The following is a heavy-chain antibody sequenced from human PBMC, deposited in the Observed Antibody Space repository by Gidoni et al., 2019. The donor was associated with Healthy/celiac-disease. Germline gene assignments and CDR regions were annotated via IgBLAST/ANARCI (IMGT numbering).Heavy chain of an antibody. Sequence: QVQLQESGPGLVKPPQTLSLTCPVSGGTISSGGYYWSWIRQHPGKGLEWIGDIYYSGSTYYNPSRKSRVTISVDTSKNQFSLKLSSVTAADTAVYYCARERDYSSGRVRAFDIWGQGTMVTVSS. CDR2: IYYSGST. CDR3: ARERDYSSGRVRAFDI. V-gene: IGHV4-31*03. D-gene: IGHD6-19*01. J-gene: IGHJ3*02. CDR1: GGTISSGGYY.